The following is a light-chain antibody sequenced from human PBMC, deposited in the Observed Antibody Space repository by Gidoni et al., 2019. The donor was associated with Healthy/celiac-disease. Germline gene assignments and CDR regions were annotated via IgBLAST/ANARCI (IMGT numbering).Light chain of an antibody. J-gene: IGKJ5*01. V-gene: IGKV1-39*01. CDR2: AAS. CDR3: QQSYSTLSIT. CDR1: QSISSY. Sequence: DIQMTQSPSSLSASVGDRVTITFRASQSISSYLNWYQQKPGKAPKLLIYAASILQSGVPSRFSGSGSGTDFTLTISSLQPDDFATYYCQQSYSTLSITFGQGTRLEIK.